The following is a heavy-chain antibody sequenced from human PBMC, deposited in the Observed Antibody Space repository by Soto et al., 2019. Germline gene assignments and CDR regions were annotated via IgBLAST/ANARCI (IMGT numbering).Heavy chain of an antibody. D-gene: IGHD3-16*01. J-gene: IGHJ5*02. CDR3: AKGGPFTGGFDP. Sequence: EGQLLQSGGDLVQPGGSLRLSCAGSGLTLSSYAMTWIRQTPEKGLEWVSTISGRSAVPSYADFVNGRFTVSRDNSKNTVYLQINSLRPDDTAIYYCAKGGPFTGGFDPWGQGTLVTVSA. CDR2: ISGRSAVP. CDR1: GLTLSSYA. V-gene: IGHV3-23*01.